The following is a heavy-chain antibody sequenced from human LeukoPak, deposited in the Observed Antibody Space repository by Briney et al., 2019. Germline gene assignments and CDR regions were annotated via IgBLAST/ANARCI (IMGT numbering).Heavy chain of an antibody. J-gene: IGHJ5*02. CDR3: ARDQITYYDFWSGYSDNWFDP. CDR1: GFTFSSYS. V-gene: IGHV3-21*01. D-gene: IGHD3-3*01. Sequence: GGSLRLSCAASGFTFSSYSMNWVRQAPGKGLEWVSSISSSSSYIYYADSVKGRFTISRDNAKNSLYLQMNSLRAEDTAVYYCARDQITYYDFWSGYSDNWFDPWGQGTLVTVSS. CDR2: ISSSSSYI.